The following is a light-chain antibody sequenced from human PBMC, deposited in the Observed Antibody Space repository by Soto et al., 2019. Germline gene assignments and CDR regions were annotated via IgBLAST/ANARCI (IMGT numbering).Light chain of an antibody. Sequence: QSVLTQPRSVSESPGQSVTISCTGTSSDVGDYNSVSWYQQHPGKAPKLLLFDVTTRPSGVPDRFSGSKSANTASLTISGLQPEDEADYYCCSYSGSYTYVFGTGTKVTVL. CDR1: SSDVGDYNS. V-gene: IGLV2-11*01. CDR3: CSYSGSYTYV. J-gene: IGLJ1*01. CDR2: DVT.